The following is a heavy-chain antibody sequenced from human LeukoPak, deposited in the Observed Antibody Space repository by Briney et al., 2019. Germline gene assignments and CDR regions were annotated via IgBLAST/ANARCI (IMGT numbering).Heavy chain of an antibody. D-gene: IGHD3-9*01. Sequence: GGSLRLSCAASGFTFSSYSMNWVRQAPGKGLEWVSSISSSSSYIYYADSVKGRFTISRDNAKNSLYLQMNSLRAEDTAVYYCARDGDYDILTGYSPELVGYFDYWGQGTLVTVSS. CDR3: ARDGDYDILTGYSPELVGYFDY. V-gene: IGHV3-21*01. CDR1: GFTFSSYS. J-gene: IGHJ4*02. CDR2: ISSSSSYI.